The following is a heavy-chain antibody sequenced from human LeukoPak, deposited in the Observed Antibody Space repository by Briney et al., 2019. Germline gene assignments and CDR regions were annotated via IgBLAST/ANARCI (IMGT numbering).Heavy chain of an antibody. D-gene: IGHD6-19*01. CDR1: GFTFSSYG. V-gene: IGHV3-30*18. Sequence: TGGSLRLSCAASGFTFSSYGMHWVRQAPGKGLEWVAVISYDGSNKYYADSVKGRFTISRDNSKKTLYLQMNSLRAEDTAVYYCAKVQSPDIAVAGQHGTGGVYYYYGMDVWGQGTTVTVSS. J-gene: IGHJ6*02. CDR2: ISYDGSNK. CDR3: AKVQSPDIAVAGQHGTGGVYYYYGMDV.